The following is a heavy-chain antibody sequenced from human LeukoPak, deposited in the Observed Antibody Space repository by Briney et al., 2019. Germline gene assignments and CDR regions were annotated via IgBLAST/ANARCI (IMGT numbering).Heavy chain of an antibody. J-gene: IGHJ4*02. CDR3: ARDLMRFLEWVN. D-gene: IGHD3-3*01. V-gene: IGHV3-23*01. Sequence: GGSLRLSCAVSGFAFGSEAMSWVRQSPARGLEWVASISPGGGTTYYADYVKGRFTISRDNSKNSLFVQMNSLRAEDTAVYYCARDLMRFLEWVNWGQGTLVTVSS. CDR2: ISPGGGTT. CDR1: GFAFGSEA.